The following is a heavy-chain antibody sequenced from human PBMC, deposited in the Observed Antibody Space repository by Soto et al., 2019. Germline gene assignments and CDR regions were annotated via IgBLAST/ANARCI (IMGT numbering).Heavy chain of an antibody. V-gene: IGHV3-21*01. J-gene: IGHJ5*02. CDR3: ARSDCTSTSCYVVWFDP. CDR2: ISSSSSYM. Sequence: LRLSCAASGFSFSNYGMNWVRQAPEKGLEWVSYISSSSSYMSYADSVKGRFTISRDNAKNSVYLQMNSLRAEDTAVYYCARSDCTSTSCYVVWFDPWGQGTLVTVSS. CDR1: GFSFSNYG. D-gene: IGHD2-2*01.